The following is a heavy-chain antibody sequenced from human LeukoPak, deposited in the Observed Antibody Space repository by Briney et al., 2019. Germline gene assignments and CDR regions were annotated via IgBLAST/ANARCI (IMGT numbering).Heavy chain of an antibody. Sequence: ASVKVSCKASGYTFTGYYMHWVRQAPGQGLEWMGWINPNSGGTNYAQKFQGWVTMTRDTSISTAYMELSRLRSDDTAVYYCARAPPWYSGSYYWFDPWGQGTLVTVSS. CDR1: GYTFTGYY. J-gene: IGHJ5*02. V-gene: IGHV1-2*04. CDR2: INPNSGGT. D-gene: IGHD1-26*01. CDR3: ARAPPWYSGSYYWFDP.